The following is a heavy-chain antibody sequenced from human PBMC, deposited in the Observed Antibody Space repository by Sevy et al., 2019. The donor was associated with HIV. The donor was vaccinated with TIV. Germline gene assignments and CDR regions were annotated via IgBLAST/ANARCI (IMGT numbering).Heavy chain of an antibody. CDR1: GFTFDDSA. D-gene: IGHD3-10*01. CDR2: ISWNSGNM. V-gene: IGHV3-9*01. Sequence: GGSLRLSCAASGFTFDDSAMHWVRQAPGKGLEWVSGISWNSGNMDYADSVKGRFTISRDNPKNSLYLQMNSLRPEDTALYYCAKGPWLAVAKYYFDYWGQGTLVTVSS. CDR3: AKGPWLAVAKYYFDY. J-gene: IGHJ4*02.